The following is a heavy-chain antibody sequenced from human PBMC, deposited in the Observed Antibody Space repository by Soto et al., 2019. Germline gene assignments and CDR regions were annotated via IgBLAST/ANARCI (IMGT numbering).Heavy chain of an antibody. Sequence: EVQLVESGGGLTQPGGSLRLSCVVSGFIVSSSHMIWVRQAPGKGLEGVSILYNHGKTNYVDSVKGRFTITRDNSKNTGYLQINSLGVEDPAVYYCARITEAKRHRGQGALVTVSS. CDR2: LYNHGKT. CDR3: ARITEAKRH. V-gene: IGHV3-53*01. CDR1: GFIVSSSH. J-gene: IGHJ4*02.